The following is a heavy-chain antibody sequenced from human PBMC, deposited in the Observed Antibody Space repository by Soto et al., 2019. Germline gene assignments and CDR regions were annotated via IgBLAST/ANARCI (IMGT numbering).Heavy chain of an antibody. CDR1: GYSFTSYW. CDR2: IDPSDSYT. Sequence: GESLKISCKGSGYSFTSYWISWVRQMPGKGLEWMGRIDPSDSYTNYSPSFQGHVTISADKSISTAYLQWSSLKASDTTMYYCARKLPESYYYGMDVWGQGTTVTVSS. CDR3: ARKLPESYYYGMDV. J-gene: IGHJ6*02. D-gene: IGHD2-15*01. V-gene: IGHV5-10-1*01.